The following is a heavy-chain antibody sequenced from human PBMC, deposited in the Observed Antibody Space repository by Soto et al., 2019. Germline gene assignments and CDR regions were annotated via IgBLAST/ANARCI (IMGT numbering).Heavy chain of an antibody. J-gene: IGHJ6*02. CDR2: ISGSGGST. V-gene: IGHV3-23*01. Sequence: PGGSLRLSCAASGFTVSSSYMSWVRQAPGKGLEWVSAISGSGGSTYYADSVKGRFTISRDNSKNKLYLQMNSLRAEDTAVYYCAKNVWGITIFGGMDVWGQGTTVTVFS. CDR1: GFTVSSSY. D-gene: IGHD3-9*01. CDR3: AKNVWGITIFGGMDV.